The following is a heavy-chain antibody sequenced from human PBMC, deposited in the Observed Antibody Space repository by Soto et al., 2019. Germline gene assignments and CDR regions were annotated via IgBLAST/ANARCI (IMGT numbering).Heavy chain of an antibody. V-gene: IGHV3-33*01. D-gene: IGHD3-3*01. CDR2: IWSYGSNK. CDR1: AFTFSSCG. CDR3: SRDRPSEAGRGVGYYYNGMDV. J-gene: IGHJ6*02. Sequence: PGGSLRLPSAPAAFTFSSCGTHIVRHAPRKGLDWVADIWSYGSNKYYADSMKLRFTTSRDTSKNTLYLYITSLRAEDTAVYYCSRDRPSEAGRGVGYYYNGMDVWGQGTTANVSS.